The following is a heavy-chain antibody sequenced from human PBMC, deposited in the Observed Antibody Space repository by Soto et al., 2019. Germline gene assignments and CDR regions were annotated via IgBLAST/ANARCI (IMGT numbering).Heavy chain of an antibody. Sequence: PSETLSLTCTVSGVSISGSRYYWGWIRQPPGRGLEWIGTIYYSGSTYYTPALKSRVTLSVDTSKNQFSLNLNSVPAADTAVYYCARGGIPPSGYGIAYAMDVWGQGTTVTVSS. D-gene: IGHD1-26*01. CDR2: IYYSGST. J-gene: IGHJ6*02. CDR3: ARGGIPPSGYGIAYAMDV. V-gene: IGHV4-39*01. CDR1: GVSISGSRYY.